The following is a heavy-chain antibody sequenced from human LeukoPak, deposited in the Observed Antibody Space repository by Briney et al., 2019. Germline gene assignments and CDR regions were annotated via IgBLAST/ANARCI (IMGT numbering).Heavy chain of an antibody. Sequence: GSLRLSCAASGFTFSSYAMSWVRQAPGKGLEWVSAISGSGGSTYYADSVKGRFTISRDNSKNTLYLQMNSLRAEDTAVYYCAKDRKAGYSSGWSFDYWGQGTLVTVSS. V-gene: IGHV3-23*01. J-gene: IGHJ4*02. CDR3: AKDRKAGYSSGWSFDY. CDR2: ISGSGGST. D-gene: IGHD6-19*01. CDR1: GFTFSSYA.